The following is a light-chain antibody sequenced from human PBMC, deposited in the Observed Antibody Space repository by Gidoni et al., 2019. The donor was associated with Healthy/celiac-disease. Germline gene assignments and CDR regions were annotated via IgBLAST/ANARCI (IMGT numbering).Light chain of an antibody. CDR1: QSVSSSY. CDR2: GAS. Sequence: VLTQSPGTLSLSPGERATLSCRASQSVSSSYLAWYQQKPGQAPRLLIYGASSRATGIPDRFSGSGSGTDFTLTISRLEPEDFAVYYCQQYGSSPLTFGGGTKVEIK. J-gene: IGKJ4*01. V-gene: IGKV3-20*01. CDR3: QQYGSSPLT.